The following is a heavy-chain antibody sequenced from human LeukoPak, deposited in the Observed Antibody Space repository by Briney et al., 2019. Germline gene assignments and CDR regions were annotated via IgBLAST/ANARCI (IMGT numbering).Heavy chain of an antibody. J-gene: IGHJ4*02. Sequence: SETLSLTCTVSGYSINSGYYWGWIRQPPGKGLEWIGSIYHSGSTYYNPSLKSRVTVSVDTSKNQFSLNLSSVTAADTAVYYCARVLDYYGSGTYGFDYWGQGTLVTVSS. CDR2: IYHSGST. V-gene: IGHV4-38-2*02. CDR3: ARVLDYYGSGTYGFDY. D-gene: IGHD3-10*01. CDR1: GYSINSGYY.